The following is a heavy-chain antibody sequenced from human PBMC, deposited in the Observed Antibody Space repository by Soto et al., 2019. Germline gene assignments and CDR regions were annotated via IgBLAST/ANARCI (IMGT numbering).Heavy chain of an antibody. CDR1: GDPISNSVYD. V-gene: IGHV4-39*01. CDR3: AGRPPFYASESARFDI. Sequence: SETLSLTCSVSGDPISNSVYDWGWIRRPTGKGLEGIGTMDYSGDTSYNQSLGSRVTISADTSKNQFSVRLSSVSVADTAVYYCAGRPPFYASESARFDIWGQGALVTVSS. D-gene: IGHD3-9*01. CDR2: MDYSGDT. J-gene: IGHJ4*02.